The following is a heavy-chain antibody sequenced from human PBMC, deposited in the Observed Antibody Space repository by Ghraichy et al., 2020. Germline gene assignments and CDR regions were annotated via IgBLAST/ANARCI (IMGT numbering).Heavy chain of an antibody. V-gene: IGHV3-21*01. J-gene: IGHJ1*01. CDR1: GFTFSNYN. CDR3: ARDRGSGWLGAEYFQH. Sequence: GGSLRLSCAASGFTFSNYNMNWVRQAPGKGLEWVSCISSSSSYIYYTDSVKGRFTISRDNAKNSLYLQMNSLGAEDTAVYYCARDRGSGWLGAEYFQHWGQGTLVTVSS. CDR2: ISSSSSYI. D-gene: IGHD6-19*01.